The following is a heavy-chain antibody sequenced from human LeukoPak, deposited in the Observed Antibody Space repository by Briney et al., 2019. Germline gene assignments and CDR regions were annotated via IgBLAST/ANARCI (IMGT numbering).Heavy chain of an antibody. CDR1: GYTFTDYY. V-gene: IGHV1-2*02. J-gene: IGHJ5*01. CDR2: INPNSGGT. Sequence: GASVKVSCKASGYTFTDYYMHWVRQAPGQGLEWMGWINPNSGGTKYAQNFQGRVTMTMDTSISTAFMDLSRLRSDDTAVYYCARPPGDYSSWFDYWGQGTLVTVSS. D-gene: IGHD7-27*01. CDR3: ARPPGDYSSWFDY.